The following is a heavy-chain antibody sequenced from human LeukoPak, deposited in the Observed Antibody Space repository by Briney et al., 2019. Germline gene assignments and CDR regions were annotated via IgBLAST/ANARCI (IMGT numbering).Heavy chain of an antibody. Sequence: PGGSLRLSCAASGFTFSSYSMNWVRQAPGKGLEWVSVIYSGGSTYYADSVKGRFTISRDNSKNTLYLQMNSLRAEDTAVYYCARKFGSWSDYFDYWGQGTLVTVSS. CDR3: ARKFGSWSDYFDY. V-gene: IGHV3-66*01. CDR2: IYSGGST. J-gene: IGHJ4*02. CDR1: GFTFSSYS. D-gene: IGHD6-13*01.